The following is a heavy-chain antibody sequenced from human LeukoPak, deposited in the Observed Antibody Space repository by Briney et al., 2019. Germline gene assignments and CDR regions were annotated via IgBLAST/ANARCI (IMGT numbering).Heavy chain of an antibody. Sequence: QPGGSLRLSCAASGFTFSYYGMHWVRQAPGKGLEWVAFIQYDESKKFYGDSVKGRFTISRDNSKNTLYLQMNSLRTEDTAVYYCAKSHLPNAYSGTYYCDYWGQGTLVTVSS. V-gene: IGHV3-30*02. CDR3: AKSHLPNAYSGTYYCDY. D-gene: IGHD1-26*01. J-gene: IGHJ4*02. CDR2: IQYDESKK. CDR1: GFTFSYYG.